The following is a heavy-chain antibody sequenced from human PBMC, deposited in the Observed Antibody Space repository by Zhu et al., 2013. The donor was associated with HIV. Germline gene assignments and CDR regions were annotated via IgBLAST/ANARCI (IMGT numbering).Heavy chain of an antibody. CDR1: GFTFDDYA. CDR3: TKGVSLTYTSARNWFDP. J-gene: IGHJ5*02. V-gene: IGHV3-9*01. CDR2: ISWNSGTM. D-gene: IGHD2-2*01. Sequence: EVQLVESGGGLVQPGGSLRLSCAASGFTFDDYAMFWVRQAPGKGLEWVAGISWNSGTMGYADSVRGRFTISRDNGENSLYLQMNSLRAEDTAFLYCTKGVSLTYTSARNWFDPWGQGALVTVSS.